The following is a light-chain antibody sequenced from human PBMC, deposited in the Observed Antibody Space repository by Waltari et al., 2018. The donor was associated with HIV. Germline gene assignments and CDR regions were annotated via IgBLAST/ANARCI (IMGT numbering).Light chain of an antibody. V-gene: IGKV3-15*01. J-gene: IGKJ2*01. CDR3: QQYNNWPYT. CDR1: QRISSN. CDR2: GAS. Sequence: EIVMTQSPATLSVSPGERATLPCRASQRISSNLAWYQQKPGQAPRLLIYGASTRATGIPARFSGSGSGTEFTLTISSLQSEDVAVYYCQQYNNWPYTFGQGTKLEIK.